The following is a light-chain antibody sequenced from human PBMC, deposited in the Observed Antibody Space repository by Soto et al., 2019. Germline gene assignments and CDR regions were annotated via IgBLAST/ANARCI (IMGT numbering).Light chain of an antibody. CDR1: SGHSSYA. J-gene: IGLJ2*01. V-gene: IGLV4-69*01. Sequence: QLVLTQSPSASAPLGASVKLTCTLSSGHSSYAIAWHQQQPEKGPRYLMKLNSDGSHSKGDGIPDRFSGSSSGAERYLTISGLQSEDEADYYCQTWGPGIQVFGGGTKLTVL. CDR3: QTWGPGIQV. CDR2: LNSDGSH.